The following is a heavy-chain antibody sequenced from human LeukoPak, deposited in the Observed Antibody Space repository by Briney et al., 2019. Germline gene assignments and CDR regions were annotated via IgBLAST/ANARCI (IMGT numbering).Heavy chain of an antibody. J-gene: IGHJ6*02. Sequence: RGCLRLSCAASGVTLSSFGMQWVRAAPGRGLGRVAVISYVGSNQYYADSVKGRFTISRDSSKNTLYLQMNSLRAEDTSVYFCVKDRLGIRDPMDVWGQGTTVTVSS. D-gene: IGHD3-16*01. CDR1: GVTLSSFG. CDR3: VKDRLGIRDPMDV. V-gene: IGHV3-30*18. CDR2: ISYVGSNQ.